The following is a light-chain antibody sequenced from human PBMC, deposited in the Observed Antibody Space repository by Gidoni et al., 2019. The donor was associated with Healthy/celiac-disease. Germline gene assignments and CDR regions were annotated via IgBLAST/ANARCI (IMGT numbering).Light chain of an antibody. CDR1: QCVSSN. V-gene: IGKV3-15*01. CDR3: QRYNNWPYT. CDR2: GAS. J-gene: IGKJ2*01. Sequence: IVMTQSPTTLSVSPGERSTLSCRASQCVSSNLAWYQQKPGQAPRLLIYGASTRATGIPARFSGSGSGTEFTLTISSLQSEDFAVYYCQRYNNWPYTFGQGTKLEIK.